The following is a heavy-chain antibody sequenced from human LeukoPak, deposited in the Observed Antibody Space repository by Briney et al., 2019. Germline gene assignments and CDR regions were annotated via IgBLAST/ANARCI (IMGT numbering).Heavy chain of an antibody. Sequence: GVSVKVSCKVSGYTLTELSMHWVRQAPGKGLEWMGGFDPEDGETIYAQKFQGRVTMTEDTSTDTAYMELSSLRSEDTAVYYCATDHIVVVPADIGYAFDIWGQGTMVTVSS. J-gene: IGHJ3*02. CDR1: GYTLTELS. CDR3: ATDHIVVVPADIGYAFDI. D-gene: IGHD2-2*02. V-gene: IGHV1-24*01. CDR2: FDPEDGET.